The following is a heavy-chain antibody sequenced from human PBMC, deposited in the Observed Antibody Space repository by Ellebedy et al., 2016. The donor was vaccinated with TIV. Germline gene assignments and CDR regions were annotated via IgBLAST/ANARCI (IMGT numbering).Heavy chain of an antibody. V-gene: IGHV4-59*11. CDR2: IYDTGFT. CDR3: VRGTGDNMIGLKGWFDP. CDR1: GGSLSSHF. J-gene: IGHJ5*02. D-gene: IGHD3-16*01. Sequence: MPGGSLRLSCTVSGGSLSSHFWSWIRQPPRKGLEWIGRIYDTGFTNYSPSLKSRVTMSIDTSKNQFSLQLSSVTAADTAVYYCVRGTGDNMIGLKGWFDPWGQGTLVTVSS.